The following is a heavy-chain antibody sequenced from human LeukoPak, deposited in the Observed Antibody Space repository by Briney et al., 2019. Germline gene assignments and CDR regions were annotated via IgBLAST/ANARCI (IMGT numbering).Heavy chain of an antibody. D-gene: IGHD4-23*01. CDR3: AKDWTTVVTPKGYYFDS. V-gene: IGHV3-23*01. CDR2: ISTTGGST. CDR1: GFTFSSYA. Sequence: LPGGSLRLSCAASGFTFSSYAMSWVRQAPGKGLEWVSAISTTGGSTYYADSVKGRFTVSRDNSKNTLSLQMDSLRVEDTALYYCAKDWTTVVTPKGYYFDSWGQGTLVTVSS. J-gene: IGHJ4*02.